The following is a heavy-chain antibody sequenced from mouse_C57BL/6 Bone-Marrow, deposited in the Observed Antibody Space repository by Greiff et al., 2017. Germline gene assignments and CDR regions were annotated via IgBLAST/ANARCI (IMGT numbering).Heavy chain of an antibody. J-gene: IGHJ4*01. V-gene: IGHV1-61*01. Sequence: QVQLKQPGAELVRPGSSVKLSCTASGYTFTSYWMDWVKQRPGQGLEWIGNICPSDCETHYSQKFKGKATLTVDKSSSTAYLQLSSLTSEDSAVYYCARGRIEFITTVSGAMDYWGQGTSVTVSS. D-gene: IGHD1-1*01. CDR2: ICPSDCET. CDR1: GYTFTSYW. CDR3: ARGRIEFITTVSGAMDY.